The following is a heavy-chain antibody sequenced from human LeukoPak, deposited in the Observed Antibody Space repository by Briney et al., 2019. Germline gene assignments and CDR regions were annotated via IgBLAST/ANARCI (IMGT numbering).Heavy chain of an antibody. V-gene: IGHV4-39*01. CDR3: ARQGIYCTNDVSYFDY. D-gene: IGHD2-8*01. CDR2: IYYDGTT. CDR1: GGSISSRGHY. J-gene: IGHJ4*02. Sequence: SETLSLTCAVSGGSISSRGHYWGWIRQPPGKGLEWLGSIYYDGTTYYNPSLKSRVTIFVDTSRNQFSLKLNSVTAADTAVYYCARQGIYCTNDVSYFDYWGQGTLVTVSS.